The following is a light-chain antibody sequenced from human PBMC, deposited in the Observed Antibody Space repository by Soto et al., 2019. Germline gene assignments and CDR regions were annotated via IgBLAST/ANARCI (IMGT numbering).Light chain of an antibody. V-gene: IGKV1-16*01. Sequence: DIQMTQSPSSLSASVGERVTITCRASQAITDYLAWFQQRPGEAPKSLIYAASSLQSGVPSRFSGSGSGTVFTLTINNIQPEDFETYYCQQYRTSPWTFGPGTTVDIK. CDR1: QAITDY. CDR3: QQYRTSPWT. CDR2: AAS. J-gene: IGKJ1*01.